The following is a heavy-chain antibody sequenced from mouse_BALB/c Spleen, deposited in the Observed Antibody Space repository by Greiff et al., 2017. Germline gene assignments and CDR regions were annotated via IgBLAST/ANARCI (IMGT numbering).Heavy chain of an antibody. Sequence: EVKLVESGGDLVKPGGSLKLSCAASGFTFSSYGMSWVRQTPDKRLEWVATISSGGSYTYYPDSVKGRFTISRDNAKNTLYLQMSSLKSEDTAMYYCARHAYRYDGGIDAMDYWGQGTSVTVSS. D-gene: IGHD2-14*01. J-gene: IGHJ4*01. V-gene: IGHV5-6*01. CDR3: ARHAYRYDGGIDAMDY. CDR1: GFTFSSYG. CDR2: ISSGGSYT.